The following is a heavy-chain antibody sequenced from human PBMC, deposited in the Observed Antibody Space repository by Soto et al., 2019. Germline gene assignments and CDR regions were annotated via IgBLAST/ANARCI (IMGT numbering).Heavy chain of an antibody. CDR3: AIVSYSLDYVSSSTGFDP. Sequence: QVQLQESGPGLVKPSGTLSLTCTVSGESISSNYWWTWVRQPPGKGLEWIAEVYHSGSTNYNPSLKSRVALSVDKSKIQFSLRLSSVTAADTAVYYCAIVSYSLDYVSSSTGFDPWGQGTLVNVFS. V-gene: IGHV4-4*02. CDR1: GESISSNYW. D-gene: IGHD3-10*02. J-gene: IGHJ5*01. CDR2: VYHSGST.